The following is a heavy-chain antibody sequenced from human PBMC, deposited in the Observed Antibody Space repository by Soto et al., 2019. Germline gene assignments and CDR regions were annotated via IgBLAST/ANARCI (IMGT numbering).Heavy chain of an antibody. J-gene: IGHJ4*02. Sequence: VGSLRLSCAASGFTFSSYAMHWVRQAPGTGLEWVAVISYDGRDKYYPDSVKGRFTISRDNSKNTLYLQMNSLRAEDTAVYYRARSAGGSYPQYDYWGQGTLVTVSS. CDR3: ARSAGGSYPQYDY. CDR2: ISYDGRDK. V-gene: IGHV3-30*04. CDR1: GFTFSSYA. D-gene: IGHD1-26*01.